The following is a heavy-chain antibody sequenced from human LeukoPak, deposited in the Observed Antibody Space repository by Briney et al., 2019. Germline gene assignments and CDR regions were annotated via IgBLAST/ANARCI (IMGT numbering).Heavy chain of an antibody. CDR1: GFTFSRSG. CDR3: AKDTAMVFGYFDY. V-gene: IGHV3-30*18. Sequence: PGRSLRLSSAASGFTFSRSGMHWVRQAPGKGLEWVAVISYDGSNKYYADSVKGRFTISRDNSKNTLNLQMNSLRAEDTAVYYCAKDTAMVFGYFDYWGQGTLVSVSS. J-gene: IGHJ4*02. CDR2: ISYDGSNK. D-gene: IGHD5-18*01.